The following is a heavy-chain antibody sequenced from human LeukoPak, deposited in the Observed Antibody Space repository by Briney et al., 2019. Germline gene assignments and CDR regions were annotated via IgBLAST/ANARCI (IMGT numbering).Heavy chain of an antibody. Sequence: SVKVSCKASGGTFSSYAISWVRQAPGQGLEWMGGIIPIFGTANYAQKFQGRVTMTRDTSISTAYMELSRLRSDDTAVYYCASAFYEGYYYDYWGQGTLVTVSS. J-gene: IGHJ4*02. V-gene: IGHV1-69*05. CDR3: ASAFYEGYYYDY. CDR2: IIPIFGTA. D-gene: IGHD3-16*01. CDR1: GGTFSSYA.